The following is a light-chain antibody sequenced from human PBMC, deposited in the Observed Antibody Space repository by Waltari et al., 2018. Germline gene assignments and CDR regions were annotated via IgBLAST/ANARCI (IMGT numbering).Light chain of an antibody. CDR1: QSRLHRSGNNF. CDR3: MHTLQALWT. V-gene: IGKV2-28*01. Sequence: ETVVAQTPLAPPAAPRGQATISCCTSQSRLHRSGNNFLDCYLQKPGQSPQLLIYFGSNRASGVPDRFSGSGSGTDFTLRISRVEAEDVGVYYCMHTLQALWTFGPGTKVELK. J-gene: IGKJ1*01. CDR2: FGS.